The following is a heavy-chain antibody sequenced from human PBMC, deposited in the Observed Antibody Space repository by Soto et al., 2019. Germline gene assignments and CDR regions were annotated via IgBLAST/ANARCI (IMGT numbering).Heavy chain of an antibody. D-gene: IGHD2-21*01. CDR2: ISYDGSNK. J-gene: IGHJ4*02. CDR1: GFTFSSYA. CDR3: ARDTVLVAYYFDC. V-gene: IGHV3-30-3*01. Sequence: GGSLRLSCAASGFTFSSYAMHWVRQAPGKGLEWVAVISYDGSNKYYADSVKGRFTISRDNSKNTLYLQMNSLRAEDTAVYYCARDTVLVAYYFDCWGQGTLVTVSS.